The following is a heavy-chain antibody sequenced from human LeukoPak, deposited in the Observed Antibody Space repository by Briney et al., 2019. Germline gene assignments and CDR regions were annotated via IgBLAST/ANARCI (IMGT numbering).Heavy chain of an antibody. V-gene: IGHV4-39*01. D-gene: IGHD2-21*02. CDR2: FHYSGST. CDR1: GGSVSSSSYY. J-gene: IGHJ4*02. Sequence: SETLSLTCSVSGGSVSSSSYYWGWVRQPPGKGLEWIGSFHYSGSTYYNPSLKSRVTISGDTSKNQFSLKLRSVTAADTAVDYCACLVVVVVTAREIDYWGQGTLVTVSS. CDR3: ACLVVVVVTAREIDY.